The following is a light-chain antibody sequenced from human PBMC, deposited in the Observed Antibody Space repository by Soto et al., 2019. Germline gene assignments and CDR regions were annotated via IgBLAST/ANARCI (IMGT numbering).Light chain of an antibody. Sequence: QSVLTQPPSVSGAPGQRVTISCTGSRSNIGAGYGVHWYQHLPGTAPILLIYGNNNRPSGVPDRFSGSRSGTSASLAITGLQAEDEADYYCQSFDGSLSGWVFGGGTKLTVL. CDR1: RSNIGAGYG. V-gene: IGLV1-40*01. CDR2: GNN. J-gene: IGLJ3*02. CDR3: QSFDGSLSGWV.